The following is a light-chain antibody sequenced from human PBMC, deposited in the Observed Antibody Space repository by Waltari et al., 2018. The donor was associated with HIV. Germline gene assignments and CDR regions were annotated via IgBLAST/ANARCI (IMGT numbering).Light chain of an antibody. J-gene: IGKJ2*01. CDR2: EAA. Sequence: EIVMTQSPPTLSVSPGQRVTFSCRASQSISAKVAWYQQSPGQASRLLIYEAATRPTGIPARFSGSGSGTEFTLTITGLQSEDFATYFCQQYDSGPRGITFGQGTTLEIK. CDR1: QSISAK. CDR3: QQYDSGPRGIT. V-gene: IGKV3-15*01.